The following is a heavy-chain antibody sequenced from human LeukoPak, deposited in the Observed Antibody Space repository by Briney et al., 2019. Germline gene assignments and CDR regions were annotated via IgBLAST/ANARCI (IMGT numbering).Heavy chain of an antibody. V-gene: IGHV3-43D*03. CDR3: ARGIRVCSGGSCYSRPNWFDP. D-gene: IGHD2-15*01. Sequence: PGGSLRLSCAASGFTFDDYAMHWVRQAPGKGLEWVSLISWDGGSTYYADSVKGRFTISRDNAKNSLYLQMNSLRAEDTAVYYCARGIRVCSGGSCYSRPNWFDPWGQGTLVTVSS. J-gene: IGHJ5*02. CDR1: GFTFDDYA. CDR2: ISWDGGST.